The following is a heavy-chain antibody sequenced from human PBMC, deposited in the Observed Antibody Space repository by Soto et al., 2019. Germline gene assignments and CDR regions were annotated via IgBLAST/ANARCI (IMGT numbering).Heavy chain of an antibody. J-gene: IGHJ6*02. CDR1: GYTFTSYG. D-gene: IGHD3-9*01. CDR2: ISAYNGNT. Sequence: ASVKVSCKASGYTFTSYGISWVRQAPGQGLEWMGWISAYNGNTNYAQKLQGRVTMTTDTSTSTAYMELRSLRSDDTAVYYCARDQGRYFDWLLPPYYYYGMDVWGQGTTVTVSS. CDR3: ARDQGRYFDWLLPPYYYYGMDV. V-gene: IGHV1-18*01.